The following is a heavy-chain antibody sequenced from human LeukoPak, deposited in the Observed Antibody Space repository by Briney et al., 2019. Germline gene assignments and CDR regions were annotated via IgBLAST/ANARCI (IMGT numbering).Heavy chain of an antibody. CDR3: ARHPTALVSYGFDP. J-gene: IGHJ5*02. D-gene: IGHD5-18*01. CDR1: GGSVTSYY. CDR2: IYYSGGT. Sequence: SETLSLTCTVSGGSVTSYYCNWVRQPPGRGLEWIGYIYYSGGTNYNPSLKSRVTISVDTSKNQFSLNLSSVTAADTAVYYCARHPTALVSYGFDPWGQGTLVTVSS. V-gene: IGHV4-59*08.